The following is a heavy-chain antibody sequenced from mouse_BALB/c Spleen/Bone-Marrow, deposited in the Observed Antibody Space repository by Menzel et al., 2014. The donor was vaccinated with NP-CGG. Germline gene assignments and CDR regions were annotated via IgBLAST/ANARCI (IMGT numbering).Heavy chain of an antibody. CDR1: GFSLTTYGIG. V-gene: IGHV8-11*01. CDR3: ARATMISTDAMDY. CDR2: IWWTDNE. J-gene: IGHJ4*01. D-gene: IGHD2-4*01. Sequence: QVTLKECGPGILQPSQTLNLTCSFSGFSLTTYGIGVGWIRQPSGKGLEWLAHIWWTDNEYYNTALKSRLTISKDTSNNQVFLKIASVDTADTGTYYCARATMISTDAMDYWGQGTSVTVSS.